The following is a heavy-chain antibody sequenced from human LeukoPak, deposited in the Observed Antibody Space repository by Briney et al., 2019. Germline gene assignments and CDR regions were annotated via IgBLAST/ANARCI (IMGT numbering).Heavy chain of an antibody. CDR1: GFTFSSYA. Sequence: GGSLRLSCAASGFTFSSYAMHWVRQAPGKGLEWVAVISYDGSNKYYADFVKGRFTISRDKSNNTLFLQMNSLRAEDTAVYYCAKVRTGHYFDYWGQGTLVTVSS. CDR2: ISYDGSNK. J-gene: IGHJ4*02. D-gene: IGHD1-1*01. V-gene: IGHV3-30-3*01. CDR3: AKVRTGHYFDY.